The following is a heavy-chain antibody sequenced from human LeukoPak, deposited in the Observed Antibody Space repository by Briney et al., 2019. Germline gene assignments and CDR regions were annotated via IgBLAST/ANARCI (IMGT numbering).Heavy chain of an antibody. CDR3: ARGNWNDVLFGAFDI. Sequence: PSETLSLTCAVYGGSFSGYYWSWIRQPPGKGLEWIGEINHSGSSNYNPSLKSRVTISVDTSKNQFSLKLSSVTAADTAVYYCARGNWNDVLFGAFDIWGQGTMVTVSS. J-gene: IGHJ3*02. CDR1: GGSFSGYY. V-gene: IGHV4-34*01. CDR2: INHSGSS. D-gene: IGHD1-1*01.